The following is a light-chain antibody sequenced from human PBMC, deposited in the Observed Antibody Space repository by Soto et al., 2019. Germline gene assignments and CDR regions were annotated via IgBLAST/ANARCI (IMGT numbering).Light chain of an antibody. Sequence: GDMVTLTCRASQRIGMYLKWYHQKLGKAPKLRIYAASSLQSGVPSRFSGSGCGTDFILTISILQTEDFATYYCQQSYSTITFGQGTPLEIK. J-gene: IGKJ5*01. CDR3: QQSYSTIT. CDR2: AAS. CDR1: QRIGMY. V-gene: IGKV1-39*01.